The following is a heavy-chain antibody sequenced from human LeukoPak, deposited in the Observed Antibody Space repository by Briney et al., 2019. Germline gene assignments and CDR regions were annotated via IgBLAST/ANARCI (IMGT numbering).Heavy chain of an antibody. Sequence: ASVKVSCKASGYTFTGYYMHWVRQAPGQGLEWMGRINPNSGDTNYAQKFQGRVTMTRDTSVSTAYMELSRLRSDDTAVYYCAREGVGYYGMDVWGQGTTVTVSS. V-gene: IGHV1-2*06. D-gene: IGHD2-15*01. J-gene: IGHJ6*02. CDR3: AREGVGYYGMDV. CDR1: GYTFTGYY. CDR2: INPNSGDT.